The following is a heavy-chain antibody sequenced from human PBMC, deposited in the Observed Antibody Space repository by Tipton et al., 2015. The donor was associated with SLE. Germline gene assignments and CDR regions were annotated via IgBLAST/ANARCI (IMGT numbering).Heavy chain of an antibody. CDR3: ARGRGDV. CDR1: GGSFSGYY. J-gene: IGHJ6*04. Sequence: TLSLTCAVYGGSFSGYYWSWIRQPQGKGLEWIGEINHSGSTIYNPSLKSLVTISVDTSKNQFSLKLSSVTAADTAVYYCARGRGDVWGKGTTVTVSS. V-gene: IGHV4-34*01. CDR2: INHSGST.